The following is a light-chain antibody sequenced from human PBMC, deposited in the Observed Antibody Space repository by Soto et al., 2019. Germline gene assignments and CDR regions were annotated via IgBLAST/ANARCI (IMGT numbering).Light chain of an antibody. CDR2: DTS. V-gene: IGKV3D-20*02. CDR1: QSLANSF. J-gene: IGKJ5*01. CDR3: QQRHMWPIT. Sequence: EFVLSESPGTLSLSPGERATLSCSASQSLANSFIAWYQQKPGQAPRLLIYDTSSRASGIPDRFSGSGSGTDFTLTISRLETEDFAVYYCQQRHMWPITFGQGTRLEI.